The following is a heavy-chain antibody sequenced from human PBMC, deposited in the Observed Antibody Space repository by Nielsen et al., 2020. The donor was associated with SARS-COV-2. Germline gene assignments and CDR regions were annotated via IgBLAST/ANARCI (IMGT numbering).Heavy chain of an antibody. D-gene: IGHD3-3*01. V-gene: IGHV1-69*13. J-gene: IGHJ5*02. CDR1: GGNFSSYA. Sequence: SVKVSCKASGGNFSSYAISWVRQAPGQGPEWMGGIIPFFGTARYAQKFQGRVTINADESTSTAYMELSSLISEDTAVYYCATLGVWSGSSHGRDWFAPWGPGPLVTVSS. CDR3: ATLGVWSGSSHGRDWFAP. CDR2: IIPFFGTA.